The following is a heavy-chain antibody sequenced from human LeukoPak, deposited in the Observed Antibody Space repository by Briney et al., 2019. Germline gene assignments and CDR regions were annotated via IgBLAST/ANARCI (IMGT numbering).Heavy chain of an antibody. Sequence: PSETLSLTSTVSGGSISSGSNYWSWIRQPAGKGLEWIGRIYTSGSTNYNPSLKSRVTISLETSKNQFSLKLSSVTAADTAVYYCARDSRGYSSLPPYYYGMDVWGQGTTVTVSS. CDR2: IYTSGST. J-gene: IGHJ6*02. V-gene: IGHV4-61*02. CDR3: ARDSRGYSSLPPYYYGMDV. CDR1: GGSISSGSNY. D-gene: IGHD5-12*01.